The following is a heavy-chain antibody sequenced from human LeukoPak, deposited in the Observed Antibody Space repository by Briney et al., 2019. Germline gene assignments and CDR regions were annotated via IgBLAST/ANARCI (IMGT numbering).Heavy chain of an antibody. D-gene: IGHD5-18*01. CDR3: ARVNVDTAMVLWWYFDL. CDR1: GFTFSNYA. CDR2: ITGSGGST. Sequence: GGSLRLSCAASGFTFSNYAMSWVRQAPGKGLEWVSAITGSGGSTYYADSVKGRFTISRDNSKNTLYLQMNSLRAEDTAVYYCARVNVDTAMVLWWYFDLWGRGTLVTVSS. J-gene: IGHJ2*01. V-gene: IGHV3-23*01.